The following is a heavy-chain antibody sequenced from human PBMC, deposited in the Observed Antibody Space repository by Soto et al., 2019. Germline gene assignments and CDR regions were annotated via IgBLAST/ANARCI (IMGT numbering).Heavy chain of an antibody. CDR2: INHSGST. D-gene: IGHD6-6*01. J-gene: IGHJ4*02. V-gene: IGHV4-34*01. CDR1: GGSFSGYY. CDR3: ARQEGVARPFDY. Sequence: SETLSLTCAVYGGSFSGYYWSWIRQPPGKGLEWIGEINHSGSTNYNPSLKSRVTISVDTSKNQFSLKLSSVTAADTAVYYCARQEGVARPFDYWGQGTLVTVSS.